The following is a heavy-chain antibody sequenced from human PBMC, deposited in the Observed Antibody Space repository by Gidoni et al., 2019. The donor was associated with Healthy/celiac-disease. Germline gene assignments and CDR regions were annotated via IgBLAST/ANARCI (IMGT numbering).Heavy chain of an antibody. CDR2: KSYDGSNK. CDR3: ARGEVAAGPPFDP. CDR1: GFTFSSYA. Sequence: QVQLVESGGGVVQPGRYLRISCAASGFTFSSYALHWVRQAPGKGLEWVAVKSYDGSNKYYADAVKCRFTISRDNSKNTLYLQMNSLRAEDTAVYYCARGEVAAGPPFDPWGQGTLVTVSS. J-gene: IGHJ5*02. D-gene: IGHD6-25*01. V-gene: IGHV3-30-3*01.